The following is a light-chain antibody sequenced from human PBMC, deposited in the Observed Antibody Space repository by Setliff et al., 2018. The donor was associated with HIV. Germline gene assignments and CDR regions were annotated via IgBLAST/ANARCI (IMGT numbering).Light chain of an antibody. J-gene: IGLJ1*01. V-gene: IGLV1-40*01. CDR3: QSYDSSLSGYV. CDR2: DNN. Sequence: KRVTISCTGTISNIGTGYDVHWYQQLPGTAPKLLIYDNNNRPSGVPDRFSGSKSGTSASLAITGLQAEDEADYYCQSYDSSLSGYVFGTGTKVTVL. CDR1: ISNIGTGYD.